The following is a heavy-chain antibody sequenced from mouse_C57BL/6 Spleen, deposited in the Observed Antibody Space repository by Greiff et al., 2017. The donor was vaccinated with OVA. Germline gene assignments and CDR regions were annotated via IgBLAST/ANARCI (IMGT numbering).Heavy chain of an antibody. CDR3: ARQLDY. CDR1: GFTFSSYG. V-gene: IGHV5-6*01. J-gene: IGHJ4*01. Sequence: EVKLVESGGDLVKPGGSLKLSCAASGFTFSSYGMSWFRQTPDKRLEWVATISSGGSYTYYPDSVKGRFTISRENAKNTLYLQMSSLKSEDTAMYYCARQLDYWGQGTSVTVSS. CDR2: ISSGGSYT.